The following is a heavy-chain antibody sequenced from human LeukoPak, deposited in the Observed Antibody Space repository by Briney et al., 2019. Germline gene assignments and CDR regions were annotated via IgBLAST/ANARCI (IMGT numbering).Heavy chain of an antibody. D-gene: IGHD2-2*02. J-gene: IGHJ6*02. CDR3: ARDHVVGGIVVVPAAIWEGYYYYYGMDV. CDR1: GFTFSHYA. Sequence: GGSLRLSCAASGFTFSHYAMHWVRQAPGKGLEWVAVISYHGIDKYYADSVKGRFTISRDNAKNSLYLQMNSLRAEDTAVYYCARDHVVGGIVVVPAAIWEGYYYYYGMDVWGQGTTVTVSS. CDR2: ISYHGIDK. V-gene: IGHV3-30-3*01.